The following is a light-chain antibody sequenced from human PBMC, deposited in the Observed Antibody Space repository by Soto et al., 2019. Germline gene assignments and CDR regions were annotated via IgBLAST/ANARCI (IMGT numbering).Light chain of an antibody. CDR3: CSYAGSSTLF. CDR1: SSEAGSYDL. CDR2: AGT. Sequence: QSVLTKPASVSGFPGQSITISCTGPSSEAGSYDLVSWYQQHPGKAPRFIMYAGTKRPSGVPTRFSGSQSGNTAALTIPGLQSEDEADYCCCSYAGSSTLFFGGGTKVTVL. J-gene: IGLJ2*01. V-gene: IGLV2-23*01.